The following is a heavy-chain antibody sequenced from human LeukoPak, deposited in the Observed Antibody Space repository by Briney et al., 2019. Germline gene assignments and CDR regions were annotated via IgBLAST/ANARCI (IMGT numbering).Heavy chain of an antibody. Sequence: ASVTVSCKASGYTFTSYYMHWVRQAPGQGLEWMGIINPSGGSTSYAQKFQGRVTMTRDTSTSTVYMELSSLRSEDTAVYYCARDARYGAAAGTFDYWGQGTLVTVSS. CDR3: ARDARYGAAAGTFDY. V-gene: IGHV1-46*01. CDR2: INPSGGST. D-gene: IGHD6-13*01. J-gene: IGHJ4*02. CDR1: GYTFTSYY.